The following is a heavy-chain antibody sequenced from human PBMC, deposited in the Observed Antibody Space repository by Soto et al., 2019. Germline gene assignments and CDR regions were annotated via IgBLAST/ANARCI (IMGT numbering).Heavy chain of an antibody. CDR1: GFTFSSDW. D-gene: IGHD3-10*01. Sequence: GGSLRLSCAASGFTFSSDWMHWVRQAPGKGLVWVSRINTDGSGTYYANSVKDRFTISRDDSKNTLYLHMNSLRAEDTAVYYCARDSGSGRYYYYGMDVWGQGTTVTVSS. CDR2: INTDGSGT. CDR3: ARDSGSGRYYYYGMDV. J-gene: IGHJ6*02. V-gene: IGHV3-74*01.